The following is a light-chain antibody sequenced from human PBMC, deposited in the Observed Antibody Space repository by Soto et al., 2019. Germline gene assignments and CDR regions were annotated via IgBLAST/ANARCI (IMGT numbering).Light chain of an antibody. CDR3: QQRSSWPIT. V-gene: IGKV3-11*01. CDR2: DAS. Sequence: EIVMTQAPATRPMSPEKRATLSCRASQSVSRNLAWYQQKPGQAPRLLIYDASNRATGIPARFSGSGSGTDFTLTISSLEPEDFAVYYCQQRSSWPITFGQGTLLEI. J-gene: IGKJ5*01. CDR1: QSVSRN.